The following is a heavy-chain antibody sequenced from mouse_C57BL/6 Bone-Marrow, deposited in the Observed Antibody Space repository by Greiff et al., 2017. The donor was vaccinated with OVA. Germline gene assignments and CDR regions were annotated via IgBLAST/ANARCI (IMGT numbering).Heavy chain of an antibody. CDR1: GYTFTSYG. D-gene: IGHD1-1*01. J-gene: IGHJ2*01. CDR2: IYPRSGNT. CDR3: ARDYYGSRNFDY. V-gene: IGHV1-81*01. Sequence: VQLQQSGAELARPGASVKLSCKASGYTFTSYGIRWVKQRTGQGLEWIGEIYPRSGNTYYNEKFKGKATLTADKSSSTAYMELLSLTSEDSAVYFCARDYYGSRNFDYWGQGTTLTVSS.